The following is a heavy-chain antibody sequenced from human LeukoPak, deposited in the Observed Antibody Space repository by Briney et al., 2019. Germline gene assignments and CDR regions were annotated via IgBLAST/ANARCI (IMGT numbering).Heavy chain of an antibody. J-gene: IGHJ4*02. CDR2: INHSGST. D-gene: IGHD5-18*01. Sequence: GSLRLSCAASGFTVSSNYMSWVRQPPGKGLEWIGEINHSGSTNYNPSLKSRVTISVDTSKNQFSLKLSSVTAADTAVYYCAGRGYSYGRLFDYWGQGTLVTVSS. V-gene: IGHV4-34*08. CDR1: GFTVSSNY. CDR3: AGRGYSYGRLFDY.